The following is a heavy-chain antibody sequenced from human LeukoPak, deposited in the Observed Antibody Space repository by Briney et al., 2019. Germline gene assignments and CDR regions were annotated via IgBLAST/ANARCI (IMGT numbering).Heavy chain of an antibody. CDR1: GYTFTGYY. CDR2: INPNSGGT. Sequence: GASVKVSCKASGYTFTGYYMHWVRQAPGQGLEWMGWINPNSGGTNYAQKFQGRVTMTRDTSISTAYTELSRLRSDDTAVYYCAREDCSSTSCYWFDYWGQGTLVTVSS. D-gene: IGHD2-2*01. J-gene: IGHJ4*02. CDR3: AREDCSSTSCYWFDY. V-gene: IGHV1-2*02.